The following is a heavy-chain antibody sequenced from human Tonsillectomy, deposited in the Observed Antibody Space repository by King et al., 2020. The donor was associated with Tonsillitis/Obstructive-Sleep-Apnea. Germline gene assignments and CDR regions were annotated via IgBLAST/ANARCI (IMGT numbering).Heavy chain of an antibody. V-gene: IGHV4-59*08. CDR3: ARQGWDDAFGI. CDR2: IYYSGST. CDR1: GGSISSYY. Sequence: QLQESGPGLVKPSETLSLTCTVSGGSISSYYWSWIRQPPGKGLEWIGYIYYSGSTNYNPSLKSRVTISVDTSKNQFSLKLSSVTAADTAVYYCARQGWDDAFGIWGQGTMVTVSS. D-gene: IGHD1-26*01. J-gene: IGHJ3*02.